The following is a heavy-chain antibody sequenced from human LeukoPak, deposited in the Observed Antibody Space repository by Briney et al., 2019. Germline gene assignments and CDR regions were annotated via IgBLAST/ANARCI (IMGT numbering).Heavy chain of an antibody. J-gene: IGHJ5*02. Sequence: SETLSLTCTASGGSISSYYWSWIRQPPGKGLERIGYIYYSGSTNYNPSLKSRVTIPVDTSTNQCSLTLSSLTSADTAVYYCARVSTQRYCSSTSCYYWFDPWGQGTLATVSS. V-gene: IGHV4-59*01. D-gene: IGHD2-2*01. CDR1: GGSISSYY. CDR3: ARVSTQRYCSSTSCYYWFDP. CDR2: IYYSGST.